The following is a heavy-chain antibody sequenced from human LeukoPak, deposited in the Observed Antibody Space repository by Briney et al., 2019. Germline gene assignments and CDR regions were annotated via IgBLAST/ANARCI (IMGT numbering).Heavy chain of an antibody. CDR2: IYYSGNT. CDR1: GDSISSSNSY. D-gene: IGHD2-21*02. J-gene: IGHJ4*02. Sequence: SETLSLTCTVSGDSISSSNSYWGWIRQPPGKGLEWIGSIYYSGNTYYNASLKSRVTISVDTSKNQFSLKLRSVTAADTAVYYCARRTYCGGDCNYYFDYWGQGILVTVSS. V-gene: IGHV4-39*01. CDR3: ARRTYCGGDCNYYFDY.